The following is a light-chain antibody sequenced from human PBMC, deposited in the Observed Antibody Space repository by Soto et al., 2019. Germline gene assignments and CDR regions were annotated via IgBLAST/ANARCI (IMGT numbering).Light chain of an antibody. CDR2: TAS. Sequence: DIQMTHAPSTLSASVGDRVTITCRASQSVDTCVAWYQQKPGQAPHLLIYTASSLDTGVPSRFSGSGSVTKFTLTISSLKADDFATYYCQQFYRYQWTCGQGTK. CDR1: QSVDTC. J-gene: IGKJ1*01. CDR3: QQFYRYQWT. V-gene: IGKV1-5*03.